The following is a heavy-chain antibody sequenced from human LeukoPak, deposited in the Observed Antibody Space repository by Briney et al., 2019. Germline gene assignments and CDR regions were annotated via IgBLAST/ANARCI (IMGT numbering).Heavy chain of an antibody. CDR1: RFTFSNYE. Sequence: GGSLRLSCAASRFTFSNYEMNWVRQAPGKGLEWVSYISSSGSTIYYADSVKGRFTTSRDNAKNSLYLQMNSLRAEDTAVYYCARDRSYYYYYMDVWGKGTTVTVSS. J-gene: IGHJ6*03. CDR2: ISSSGSTI. V-gene: IGHV3-48*03. CDR3: ARDRSYYYYYMDV.